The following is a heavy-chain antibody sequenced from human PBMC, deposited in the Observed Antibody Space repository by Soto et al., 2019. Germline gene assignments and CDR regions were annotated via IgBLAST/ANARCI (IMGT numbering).Heavy chain of an antibody. D-gene: IGHD6-19*01. CDR2: IIPILGIA. CDR1: GGTFSSYT. V-gene: IGHV1-69*02. Sequence: QVQLVQSGAEVKKPGSSVKVSCKASGGTFSSYTISWVRQAPGQGLEWMGRIIPILGIASYAQKFQGRGTITADKSTSTAYMERSSLRSEDTAVYYCASLAVAGVAFDIWGQGTMVTVSS. CDR3: ASLAVAGVAFDI. J-gene: IGHJ3*02.